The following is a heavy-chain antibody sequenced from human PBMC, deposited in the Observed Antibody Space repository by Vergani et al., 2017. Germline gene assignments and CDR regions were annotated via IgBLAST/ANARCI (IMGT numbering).Heavy chain of an antibody. CDR3: AREYSSSVGFLAY. V-gene: IGHV4-4*07. J-gene: IGHJ4*02. CDR1: GSSISPYY. Sequence: QVQLQESDPGLVKPSETLSLTCIVSGSSISPYYWSWIRQPAGKGLEWIGRIYTSESTNYNPSLKSRVTMSVDTSKNQFSLKLSSVTAADTAVYYCAREYSSSVGFLAYWGQGTLVTVSS. CDR2: IYTSEST. D-gene: IGHD6-6*01.